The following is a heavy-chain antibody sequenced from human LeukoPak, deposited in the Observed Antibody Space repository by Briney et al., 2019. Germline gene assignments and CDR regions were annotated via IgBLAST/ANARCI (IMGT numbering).Heavy chain of an antibody. V-gene: IGHV3-30*18. CDR3: AKEGSLSYPAYYYYGMDV. D-gene: IGHD1-26*01. CDR1: GFTFSSYG. Sequence: PGRSLSLSCAASGFTFSSYGMHWVRQAPGKGLEWVAVISYDGSNKYYADSVKGRFTISRDNSKNTLYLQMNSLRAEDTAVYYCAKEGSLSYPAYYYYGMDVWGQGTTVTVSS. CDR2: ISYDGSNK. J-gene: IGHJ6*02.